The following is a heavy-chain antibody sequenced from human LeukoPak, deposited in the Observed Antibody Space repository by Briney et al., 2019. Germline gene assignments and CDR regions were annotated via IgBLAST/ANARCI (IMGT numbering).Heavy chain of an antibody. D-gene: IGHD3-3*01. Sequence: GGSLRLSCEASGFMFSNYGMHWVRQAPGKGLEWVANIREDGSEKYYVDSVKGRFTISRDNAKNSLYLQVNSLRAEDTAVYYCARLNYDFWSGVWEGYYMDVWGKGTTVTVSS. J-gene: IGHJ6*03. V-gene: IGHV3-7*01. CDR2: IREDGSEK. CDR1: GFMFSNYG. CDR3: ARLNYDFWSGVWEGYYMDV.